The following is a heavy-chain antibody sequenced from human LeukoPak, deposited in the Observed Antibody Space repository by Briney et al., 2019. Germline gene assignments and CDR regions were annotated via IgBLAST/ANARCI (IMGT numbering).Heavy chain of an antibody. CDR1: GFTFSSYG. J-gene: IGHJ4*02. Sequence: PGGSLRLSCAASGFTFSSYGMHWVRQAPGKGLEWVAFIRYDGSNKYYADSVKGRFTISRDNSKNTLYLQMNSLRAEDTAVYYCAKDQAAAGTRCFDYWGQGTLVTVSS. CDR2: IRYDGSNK. D-gene: IGHD6-13*01. CDR3: AKDQAAAGTRCFDY. V-gene: IGHV3-30*02.